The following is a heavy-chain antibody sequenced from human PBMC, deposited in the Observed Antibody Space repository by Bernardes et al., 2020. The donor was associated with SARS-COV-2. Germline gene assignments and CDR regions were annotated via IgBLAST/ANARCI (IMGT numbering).Heavy chain of an antibody. CDR2: IWYDGSNK. Sequence: GGSLRLSCAASGFTFSSYGMHWVRQAPGKGLEWVAVIWYDGSNKYYADSVKGRFTISRDNSKNTLYLQMNSLRAEDTAVYYCASQHSYYYGMDVWGQGTTVTVSS. V-gene: IGHV3-33*01. CDR3: ASQHSYYYGMDV. CDR1: GFTFSSYG. J-gene: IGHJ6*02.